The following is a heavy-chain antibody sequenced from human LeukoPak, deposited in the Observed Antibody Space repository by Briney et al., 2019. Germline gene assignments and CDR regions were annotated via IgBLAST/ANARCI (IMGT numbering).Heavy chain of an antibody. CDR1: GGSINNNKW. D-gene: IGHD3/OR15-3a*01. J-gene: IGHJ4*02. V-gene: IGHV4-4*02. Sequence: SETLSLTCVVSGGSINNNKWWSWVRQPPGKGLEWIGDVYYSGSTNYNPSLKSRVTISVETSKNQFSLKLSSVTAADTAVYYCARHIGNFGTGYYYYWGQGTLVTVSS. CDR2: VYYSGST. CDR3: ARHIGNFGTGYYYY.